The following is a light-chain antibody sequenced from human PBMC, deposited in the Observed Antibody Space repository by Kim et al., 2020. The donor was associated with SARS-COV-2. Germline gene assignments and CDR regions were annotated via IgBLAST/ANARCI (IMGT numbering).Light chain of an antibody. Sequence: SGEETAPLSCTAHQGVSTYLGWYQPKPDHAPMLVIYGASTRPTGIPARFSGSGSGTEFTLTISSLLSEDFAVYYCQQCDNWPPQTFGQGTKVDIK. CDR3: QQCDNWPPQT. J-gene: IGKJ1*01. V-gene: IGKV3-15*01. CDR2: GAS. CDR1: QGVSTY.